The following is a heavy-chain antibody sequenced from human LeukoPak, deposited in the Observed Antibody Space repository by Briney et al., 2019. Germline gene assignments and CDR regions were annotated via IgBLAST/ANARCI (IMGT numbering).Heavy chain of an antibody. CDR3: ARVGAVAGDY. D-gene: IGHD6-19*01. Sequence: GGSLRLSCAASGFTFSSYSMNWVRQAPGKGLEWVSSISSSSSYIYYADSVMGRFTISRDNAKNSLYLQMNSLRAEDTAVYYCARVGAVAGDYWGQGTLVTVSS. J-gene: IGHJ4*02. V-gene: IGHV3-21*01. CDR2: ISSSSSYI. CDR1: GFTFSSYS.